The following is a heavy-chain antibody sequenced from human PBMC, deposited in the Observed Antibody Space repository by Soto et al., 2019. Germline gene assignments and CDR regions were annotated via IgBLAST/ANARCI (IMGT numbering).Heavy chain of an antibody. CDR2: AYYRSQWYY. CDR3: TDEKGDSRTYNRMDV. CDR1: GDSVSSNSAA. V-gene: IGHV6-1*01. Sequence: SQTLSLTCAISGDSVSSNSAAWNWIRQSPSRGLEWLGRAYYRSQWYYDSAVSVRSRITVIPDTSKNQFSLQLNSVTPEDTAVCYCTDEKGDSRTYNRMDVWGQGTTFTVSS. D-gene: IGHD1-20*01. J-gene: IGHJ6*02.